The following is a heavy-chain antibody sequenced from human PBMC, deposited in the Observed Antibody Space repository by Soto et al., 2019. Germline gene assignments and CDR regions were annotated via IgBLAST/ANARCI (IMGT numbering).Heavy chain of an antibody. CDR3: ARLQYTVVTALDI. Sequence: SATLSLTCSFSGVVIWSNFWSWIRQAPGKGPELVGYIYHTVNTNYNPALKSRVTISMDTSKNQLSLQLSSVTAADTAVYYCARLQYTVVTALDIWGQGKMVTGSS. J-gene: IGHJ3*02. CDR2: IYHTVNT. D-gene: IGHD2-15*01. CDR1: GVVIWSNF. V-gene: IGHV4-59*01.